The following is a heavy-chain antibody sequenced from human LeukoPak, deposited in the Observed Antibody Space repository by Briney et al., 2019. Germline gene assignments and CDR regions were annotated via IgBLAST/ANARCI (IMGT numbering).Heavy chain of an antibody. CDR3: ARGYYDSSGYAPPNY. CDR2: IWYDGSNK. Sequence: GRSLRLSCAASGFTFSSYGMHWVRQAPGKGVGRVEVIWYDGSNKYYADSVKGRFTISRDNSKNTLYLQMNSLRAEDTAVYYCARGYYDSSGYAPPNYWGQGTLVTVSS. J-gene: IGHJ4*02. D-gene: IGHD3-22*01. V-gene: IGHV3-33*01. CDR1: GFTFSSYG.